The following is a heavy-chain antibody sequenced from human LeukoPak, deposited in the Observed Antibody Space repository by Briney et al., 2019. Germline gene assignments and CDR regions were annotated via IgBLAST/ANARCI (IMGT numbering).Heavy chain of an antibody. CDR2: IYCSGST. Sequence: SETLSLTCKVSGPPINSYHWNWIRQPPGKGLEWIGYIYCSGSTNYNPSLKSRVTISIDTSKNQFSLKLNSVTAADTAVYYCAREVSDYGGNWFDPWGQGTLVTVSS. CDR1: GPPINSYH. D-gene: IGHD4/OR15-4a*01. V-gene: IGHV4-59*01. CDR3: AREVSDYGGNWFDP. J-gene: IGHJ5*02.